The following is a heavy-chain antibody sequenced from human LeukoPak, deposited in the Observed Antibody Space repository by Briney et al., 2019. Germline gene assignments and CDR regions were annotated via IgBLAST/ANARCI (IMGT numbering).Heavy chain of an antibody. V-gene: IGHV3-7*01. CDR2: MNIDGSEK. CDR3: ARDPVEWELLLDY. CDR1: GFTFSNYW. Sequence: GGSLRLSCAASGFTFSNYWMGWVRQAPGKRPEWVANMNIDGSEKYYADSVKGRFPISRDNARNSVYLQMASLRVEDTAVYYCARDPVEWELLLDYWGQGTLVTVSS. J-gene: IGHJ4*02. D-gene: IGHD1-26*01.